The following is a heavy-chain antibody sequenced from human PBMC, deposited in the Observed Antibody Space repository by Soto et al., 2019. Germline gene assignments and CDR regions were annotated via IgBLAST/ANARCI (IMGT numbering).Heavy chain of an antibody. V-gene: IGHV3-21*04. CDR3: ARVINPWAFDI. CDR1: GFTFSSYS. CDR2: ISSSSSYI. Sequence: GGSLRLSCAASGFTFSSYSMNWVRQAPGKGLEWVSSISSSSSYIYYADSVKGRLTISRDNSKNTLYLQINSLRVEDTAVYYCARVINPWAFDIWGQGTMVTVSS. J-gene: IGHJ3*02.